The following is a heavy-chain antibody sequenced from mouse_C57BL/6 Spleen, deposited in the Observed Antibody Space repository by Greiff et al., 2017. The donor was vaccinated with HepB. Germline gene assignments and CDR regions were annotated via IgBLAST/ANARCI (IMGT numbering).Heavy chain of an antibody. J-gene: IGHJ3*01. D-gene: IGHD3-2*02. V-gene: IGHV5-17*01. CDR1: GFTFSDYG. Sequence: VQLKESGGGLVKPGGSLKLSCAASGFTFSDYGMHWVRQAPEKGLEWVAYISSGSSTIYYADTVKGRFTISRDNAKNTLFLQMTSLRSEDTAMYYCARPQTAQAFAYWCQGTLVTVSA. CDR2: ISSGSSTI. CDR3: ARPQTAQAFAY.